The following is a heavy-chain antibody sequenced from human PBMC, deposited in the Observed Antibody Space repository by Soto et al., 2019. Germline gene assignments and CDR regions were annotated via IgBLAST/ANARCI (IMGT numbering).Heavy chain of an antibody. CDR1: GGTFSSYT. D-gene: IGHD3-22*01. Sequence: QVQLVQSGAEGKKPGSSVKVSCKASGGTFSSYTISWVRQAPGQGLESMRRIIPILGIANYAQKFQGRVTITADKSTSTAYMELSSLRSEDTAVYYCARDYEYYDSSGYYSLWGWGQGTLVTVSS. J-gene: IGHJ4*02. CDR2: IIPILGIA. CDR3: ARDYEYYDSSGYYSLWG. V-gene: IGHV1-69*08.